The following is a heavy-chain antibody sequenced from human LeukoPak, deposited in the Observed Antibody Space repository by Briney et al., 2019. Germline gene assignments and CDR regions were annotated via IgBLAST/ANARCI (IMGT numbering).Heavy chain of an antibody. CDR2: IYYSGST. V-gene: IGHV4-39*07. CDR1: GGSISSGSYY. J-gene: IGHJ4*02. Sequence: PSETLSLTCTVSGGSISSGSYYWGWIRQPPGKGLEWIGSIYYSGSTYYNPSLKSRVTISVDTSKNQFSLKLSSVTAADTAVYYCARDQDSSSWYASDGPRQSDYWGQGTLVTVSS. D-gene: IGHD6-13*01. CDR3: ARDQDSSSWYASDGPRQSDY.